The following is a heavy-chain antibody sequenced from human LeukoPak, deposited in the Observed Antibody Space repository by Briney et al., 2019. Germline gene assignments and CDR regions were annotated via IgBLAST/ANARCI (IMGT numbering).Heavy chain of an antibody. V-gene: IGHV4-39*07. D-gene: IGHD3-3*01. CDR2: IYYSGST. Sequence: SETLSLTCTVSGGSISSSSYYWGWIRQPPGKGLEWIGHIYYSGSTYYNPSLKSRVTISVDTSKNQFSLKLSSVTAADTAVYYCARVGLHVLRFLEWSPSGYYYYMDVWGKGTTVTVSS. J-gene: IGHJ6*03. CDR3: ARVGLHVLRFLEWSPSGYYYYMDV. CDR1: GGSISSSSYY.